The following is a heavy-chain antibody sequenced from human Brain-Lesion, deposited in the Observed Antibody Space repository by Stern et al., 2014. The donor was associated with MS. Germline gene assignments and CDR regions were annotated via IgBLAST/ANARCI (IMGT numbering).Heavy chain of an antibody. Sequence: VQLVESGPGLVKPSETLSLTCTVSGGSISSSTYYWAWIRQPPGKGLEWIGNIYYSGFTYYNPSLKSRVTISVAISKNQFSLKLSSGTAADTAIYYCARHDSVPRPSQLYSARDRGPGYFDYWGQGTLVTVSS. J-gene: IGHJ4*02. CDR1: GGSISSSTYY. CDR2: IYYSGFT. V-gene: IGHV4-39*01. CDR3: ARHDSVPRPSQLYSARDRGPGYFDY. D-gene: IGHD1-26*01.